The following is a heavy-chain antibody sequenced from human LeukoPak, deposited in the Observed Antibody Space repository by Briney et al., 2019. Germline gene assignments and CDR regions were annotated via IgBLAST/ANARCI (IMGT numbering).Heavy chain of an antibody. J-gene: IGHJ4*02. CDR1: GFTFSSYG. CDR2: IWYDGSNK. V-gene: IGHV3-33*01. CDR3: ARAGLLWFGENPLVDY. D-gene: IGHD3-10*01. Sequence: GGSLRLSCAASGFTFSSYGMHWVRQAPGKGLEWVAVIWYDGSNKYYADSVKGRFTISRDNSKNTLYLQMNSLRAEDTAVYYCARAGLLWFGENPLVDYWGQGTLVTVSS.